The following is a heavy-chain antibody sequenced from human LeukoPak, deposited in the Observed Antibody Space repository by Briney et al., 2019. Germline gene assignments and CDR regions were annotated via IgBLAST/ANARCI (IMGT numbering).Heavy chain of an antibody. V-gene: IGHV3-74*01. D-gene: IGHD3-10*01. CDR1: GFIFSSYW. CDR3: TRGGSYDSGTYRLDY. J-gene: IGHJ4*02. Sequence: PGGSLRLSCAASGFIFSSYWMHRVRQAPGKGLVWVSRINIDGDSTNYADSVKGRFTISRDNAKNMLYLQMNSLRAEDTAVYYCTRGGSYDSGTYRLDYWGQGTLVTVSS. CDR2: INIDGDST.